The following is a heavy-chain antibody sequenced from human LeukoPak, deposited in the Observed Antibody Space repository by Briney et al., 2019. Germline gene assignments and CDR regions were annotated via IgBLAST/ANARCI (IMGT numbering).Heavy chain of an antibody. CDR2: IYYSGST. Sequence: SETLSLTCAVSGGSIRNSSFYWGWFRQPPGKGLEWIGYIYYSGSTNSNPSLKSRVTISVDTSKNQFSLKLSSVTAADTAVYYCARERYSYATGYQDWFDPWGQGTLVTVSS. CDR3: ARERYSYATGYQDWFDP. J-gene: IGHJ5*02. D-gene: IGHD5-18*01. CDR1: GGSIRNSSFY. V-gene: IGHV4-61*01.